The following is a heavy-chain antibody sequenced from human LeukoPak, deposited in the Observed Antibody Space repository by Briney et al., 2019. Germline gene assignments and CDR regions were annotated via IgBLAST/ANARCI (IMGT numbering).Heavy chain of an antibody. V-gene: IGHV3-23*01. J-gene: IGHJ4*02. CDR2: ISGSTGST. CDR1: GFTFSSYG. D-gene: IGHD6-6*01. Sequence: GGSLRLSCAASGFTFSSYGMHWVRQAPGKGLEWVSAISGSTGSTYYADSVKGRFTISRDNSKNTLYLQMNSLRSDDTAVYYCAREFSGSSPHFDYWGQGTLVTVSS. CDR3: AREFSGSSPHFDY.